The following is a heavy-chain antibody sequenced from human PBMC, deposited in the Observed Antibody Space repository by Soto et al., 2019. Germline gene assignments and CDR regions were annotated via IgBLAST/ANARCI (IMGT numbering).Heavy chain of an antibody. CDR3: ARDLRGYCSGGSCYSDPGY. CDR2: IIPIFGTA. Sequence: QVQLVQSGAEVKKPGSSVKVSCKASGGTFSSYAISWVRQAPGQGLEWMGGIIPIFGTANYAQKFQGRVTMTADKSTSTAYMELSSLRSEDTAVYYCARDLRGYCSGGSCYSDPGYWGQGTLVTVSS. D-gene: IGHD2-15*01. J-gene: IGHJ4*02. V-gene: IGHV1-69*06. CDR1: GGTFSSYA.